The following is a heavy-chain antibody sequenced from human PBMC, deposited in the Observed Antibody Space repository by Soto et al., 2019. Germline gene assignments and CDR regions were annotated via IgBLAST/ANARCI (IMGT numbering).Heavy chain of an antibody. V-gene: IGHV1-8*01. D-gene: IGHD5-12*01. CDR3: TRALTWGGYGPYYFHF. CDR1: GNTFTSYD. CDR2: MNPNSGNT. J-gene: IGHJ4*02. Sequence: ASVKVSCKASGNTFTSYDTNWVRQATGQGLEWMGWMNPNSGNTGYAQKFQGRVTMTRNTSISTAYMELSSLRSEDTAVYYCTRALTWGGYGPYYFHFWGQGAMVTVSS.